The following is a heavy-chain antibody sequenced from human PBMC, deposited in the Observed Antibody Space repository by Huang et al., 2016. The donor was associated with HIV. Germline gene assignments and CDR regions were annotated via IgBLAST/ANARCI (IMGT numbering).Heavy chain of an antibody. Sequence: QVQLVQSGAEVKKPGASVKVSCKASGYTFSNYDSNWVRQAPGQGLEGMGGMNRNSGNTGYARKFQGRVTMTRSTAISTAYMELSRLRFEDTAVYYCATLPPVNYGRSGGRVRDYWGQGSLVTVSS. D-gene: IGHD2-15*01. V-gene: IGHV1-8*01. CDR2: MNRNSGNT. J-gene: IGHJ4*02. CDR1: GYTFSNYD. CDR3: ATLPPVNYGRSGGRVRDY.